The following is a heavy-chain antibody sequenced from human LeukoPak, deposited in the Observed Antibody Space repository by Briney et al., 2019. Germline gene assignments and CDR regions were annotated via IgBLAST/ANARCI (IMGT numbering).Heavy chain of an antibody. CDR1: GGSISSSSYY. Sequence: SETLSLTCTVSGGSISSSSYYWGWIRQPPGKGLEWIGSIYYSGSTYYNPSLKSRVTISVDRSKNQFSLKLSSVTAADTAVYYCARDVVAAAGTWDYWGQGTLVTVSS. D-gene: IGHD6-13*01. CDR2: IYYSGST. CDR3: ARDVVAAAGTWDY. J-gene: IGHJ4*02. V-gene: IGHV4-39*07.